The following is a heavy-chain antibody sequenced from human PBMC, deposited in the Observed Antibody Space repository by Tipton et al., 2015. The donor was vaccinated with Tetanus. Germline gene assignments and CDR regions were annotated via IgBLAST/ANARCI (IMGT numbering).Heavy chain of an antibody. CDR2: ISYSGST. CDR3: ARANYDFPKKGPFDS. D-gene: IGHD3-3*01. CDR1: GGSVSGGSYY. Sequence: TLSLTCTVFGGSVSGGSYYWNWIRQPPGRGLEWIGYISYSGSTNSNYSLKSRITISQDTSNNQFSLKLTSVTAADTAVYYCARANYDFPKKGPFDSWGQGTLVIVSS. J-gene: IGHJ4*02. V-gene: IGHV4-61*01.